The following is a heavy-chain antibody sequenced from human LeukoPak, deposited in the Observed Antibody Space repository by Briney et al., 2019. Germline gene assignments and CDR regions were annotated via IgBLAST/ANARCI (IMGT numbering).Heavy chain of an antibody. J-gene: IGHJ6*04. CDR3: ATPDRDILTGYYNNHYYYGMDV. Sequence: ASVKVSCKASGGTFSSYAIRWVRQAPGQGLEWMGGIIPIFGTANYAQKFQGRGTITADESTSTAYMELSSLRSEDTAVYYCATPDRDILTGYYNNHYYYGMDVWGKGTTVIVSS. CDR2: IIPIFGTA. V-gene: IGHV1-69*13. CDR1: GGTFSSYA. D-gene: IGHD3-9*01.